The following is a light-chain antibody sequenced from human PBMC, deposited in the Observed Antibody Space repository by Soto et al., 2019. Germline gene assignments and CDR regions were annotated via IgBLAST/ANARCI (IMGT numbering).Light chain of an antibody. CDR2: GAS. CDR3: QHNGSSPLFT. CDR1: QSVSSSY. J-gene: IGKJ5*01. Sequence: IVLTQSPGTLSLSPGERATLSCRASQSVSSSYLAWYQQKPGQAPRLLIYGASSRATGIPDRFSGSGSGTDFTLTISRLEPEDFAVYDCQHNGSSPLFTFGQGTRLEIK. V-gene: IGKV3-20*01.